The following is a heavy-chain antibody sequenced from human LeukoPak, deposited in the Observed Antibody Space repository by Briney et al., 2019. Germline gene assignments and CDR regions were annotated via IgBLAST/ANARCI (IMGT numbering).Heavy chain of an antibody. V-gene: IGHV4-34*01. Sequence: PSETLSLTCAVYGGSFSGYFWNWFRQPPGKGLEWIREVNHTGSTNYNPSLKSRVIISVDTSKNQFSLKLTSMTAADTAIYYCAGRYLYYYYYYMDVWGKGTTVTVSS. D-gene: IGHD2-2*02. J-gene: IGHJ6*03. CDR1: GGSFSGYF. CDR2: VNHTGST. CDR3: AGRYLYYYYYYMDV.